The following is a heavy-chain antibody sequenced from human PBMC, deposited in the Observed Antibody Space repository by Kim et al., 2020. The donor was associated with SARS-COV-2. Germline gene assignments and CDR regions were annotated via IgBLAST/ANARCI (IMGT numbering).Heavy chain of an antibody. V-gene: IGHV4-38-2*02. CDR3: ASGDSSGLIPFDP. D-gene: IGHD3-22*01. CDR2: IYHSGST. Sequence: SETLSLTCTVSGYSISSGYYWGWIRQPPGKGLEWIGSIYHSGSTYYNPSLKSRVTISVDTSKNQFSLKLSSVTAADTAVYYCASGDSSGLIPFDPWGQGTLVTVSS. CDR1: GYSISSGYY. J-gene: IGHJ5*02.